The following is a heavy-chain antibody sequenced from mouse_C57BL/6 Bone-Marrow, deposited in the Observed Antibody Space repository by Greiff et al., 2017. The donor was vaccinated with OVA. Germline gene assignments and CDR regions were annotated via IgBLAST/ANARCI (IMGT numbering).Heavy chain of an antibody. V-gene: IGHV2-2*01. CDR3: AREDYGTLYAMDY. Sequence: QVHVKQSGPGLVQPSQSLSVTCTVSGFSLTSYGVHWVRQSPGKGLEWLGVIWSGGSTDYNAAFISRLSISKDNSKSQVFFKMNSLQADDTAIYYCAREDYGTLYAMDYWGQGTSVTVSS. CDR1: GFSLTSYG. J-gene: IGHJ4*01. CDR2: IWSGGST. D-gene: IGHD1-1*01.